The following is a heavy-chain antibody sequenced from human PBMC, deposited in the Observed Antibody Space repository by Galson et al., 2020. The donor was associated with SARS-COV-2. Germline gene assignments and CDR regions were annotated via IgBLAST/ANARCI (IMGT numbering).Heavy chain of an antibody. Sequence: GGSLRLSCAASGFTFSSYAMHWVRQAPGKGLEWVAVISYDGSNKYYADSVKGRFTISRDNSKNTLYLQMNSLRAEDTAVYYCARDQPGHWFDPWGQGTLVTVSS. J-gene: IGHJ5*02. CDR2: ISYDGSNK. V-gene: IGHV3-30-3*01. CDR1: GFTFSSYA. CDR3: ARDQPGHWFDP.